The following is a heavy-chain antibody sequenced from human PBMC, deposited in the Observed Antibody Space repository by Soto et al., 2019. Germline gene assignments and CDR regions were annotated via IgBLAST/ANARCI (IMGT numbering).Heavy chain of an antibody. CDR3: ARARAAGGY. CDR2: ISSGGSTI. D-gene: IGHD6-13*01. J-gene: IGHJ4*02. Sequence: EVQLVESGGGLAQPGGSLRLSCVASGFSFSDYEMNWVRQAPGKGLEWVAYISSGGSTIHYADSVRGRFTVSRDNARNSLYLQMNTVSVEDTALYYCARARAAGGYWGQGTLVTVSS. CDR1: GFSFSDYE. V-gene: IGHV3-48*03.